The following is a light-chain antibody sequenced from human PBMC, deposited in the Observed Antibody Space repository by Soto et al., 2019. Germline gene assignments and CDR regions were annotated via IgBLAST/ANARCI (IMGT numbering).Light chain of an antibody. V-gene: IGKV3-20*01. CDR3: QQYGNSPPYS. Sequence: EFVLTQSPGTLSLSPGARATLSCRASQSVSRSHLAWYQQKPGQAPRLLIYGASSRATGIADRFSGSGSGTDFTHTIIRLEPEDFAVYYCQQYGNSPPYSFGQGTKLEIK. CDR1: QSVSRSH. CDR2: GAS. J-gene: IGKJ2*03.